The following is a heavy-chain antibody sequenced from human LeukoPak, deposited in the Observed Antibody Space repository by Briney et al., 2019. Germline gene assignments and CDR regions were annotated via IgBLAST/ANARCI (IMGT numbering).Heavy chain of an antibody. CDR1: GFTFSSYA. V-gene: IGHV3-23*01. CDR3: ARRSYWNDVLDY. J-gene: IGHJ4*02. D-gene: IGHD1-1*01. CDR2: ISGSGGST. Sequence: GGSLRLSCAASGFTFSSYAMSWVRQAPGKGLEWVSAISGSGGSTYYADSVKGRFTISRDNTKNSLYLQMNGLRAEDTAVYYCARRSYWNDVLDYWGQGTLVTVSS.